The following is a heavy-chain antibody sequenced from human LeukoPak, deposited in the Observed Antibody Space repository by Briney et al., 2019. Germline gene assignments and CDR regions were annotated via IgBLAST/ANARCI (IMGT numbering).Heavy chain of an antibody. CDR3: ARASMGAYYDFWSGPPTYYFDY. CDR2: INPNSGGT. Sequence: EASVKVSCKASGYTFTGYYMHWVRQAPGQGLEWMGWINPNSGGTNYAQEFQGRVTMTRDTSISTAYMELSRLRSDDTAVYYCARASMGAYYDFWSGPPTYYFDYWGQGTLVTVSS. CDR1: GYTFTGYY. J-gene: IGHJ4*02. D-gene: IGHD3-3*01. V-gene: IGHV1-2*02.